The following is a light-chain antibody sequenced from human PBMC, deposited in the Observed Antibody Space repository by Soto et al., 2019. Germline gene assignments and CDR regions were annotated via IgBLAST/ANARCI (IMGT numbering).Light chain of an antibody. CDR1: DNIGSN. CDR3: QQSYKILT. CDR2: AAS. V-gene: IGKV1-39*01. J-gene: IGKJ4*01. Sequence: DIQLTQSPASLSASVGDRVTITCRASDNIGSNLNWYQHQTGTAPKLLIYAASSLLGGVPSRFSGSGYGTQFTLTISGLQPEYFSTYYCQQSYKILTFGGGTGVDI.